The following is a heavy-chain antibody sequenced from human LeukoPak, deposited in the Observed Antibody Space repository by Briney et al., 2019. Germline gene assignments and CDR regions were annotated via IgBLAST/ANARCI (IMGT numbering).Heavy chain of an antibody. CDR3: ARDGYSGSYYRLYYFFMDV. Sequence: AGGSLRLSCLASKFTFNNYAMTWVRQAPGKGLEWVSSISGSGDNMDYADSVKGRFTISRDNSENTLYLQMSSLRGEDTAVYYCARDGYSGSYYRLYYFFMDVWGKGTTVTVSS. CDR1: KFTFNNYA. V-gene: IGHV3-23*01. J-gene: IGHJ6*03. CDR2: ISGSGDNM. D-gene: IGHD1-26*01.